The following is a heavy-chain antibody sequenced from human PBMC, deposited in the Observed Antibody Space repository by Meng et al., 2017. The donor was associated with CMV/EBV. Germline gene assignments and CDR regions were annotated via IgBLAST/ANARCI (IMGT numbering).Heavy chain of an antibody. CDR3: ARRTMIDAFDI. D-gene: IGHD3-22*01. J-gene: IGHJ3*02. V-gene: IGHV4-59*01. CDR2: IYYSGST. CDR1: GFTFDDYA. Sequence: ESLKISCAASGFTFDDYAMHWIRQPPGKGLEWIGYIYYSGSTNYNPSLKSRVTISVDTSKNQFSLKLSSVTAADTAVYYCARRTMIDAFDIWGQGTMVTVSS.